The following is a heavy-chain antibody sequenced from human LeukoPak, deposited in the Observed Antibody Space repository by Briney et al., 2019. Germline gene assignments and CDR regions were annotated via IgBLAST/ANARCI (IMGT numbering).Heavy chain of an antibody. CDR1: GFTFSDYY. CDR2: ISSSGSTI. D-gene: IGHD5-24*01. J-gene: IGHJ6*02. V-gene: IGHV3-11*04. Sequence: GGSLRLSCAASGFTFSDYYMSWIRQAPGKGLEWVSYISSSGSTIYYADSVKGRFTISRDNAKNSLYLQMNSLRAEDTAAYYCARELAYNYNYYYYGLDVWGQGTTVTVSS. CDR3: ARELAYNYNYYYYGLDV.